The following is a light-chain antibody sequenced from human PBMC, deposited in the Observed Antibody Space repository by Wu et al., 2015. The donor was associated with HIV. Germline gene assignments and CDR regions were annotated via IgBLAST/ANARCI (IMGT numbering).Light chain of an antibody. J-gene: IGKJ5*01. V-gene: IGKV3-11*01. CDR3: QQHSNWPLT. Sequence: EVVLTQSPATLSLSPGEGATLSCRASRSVNSLLAWYQQKPGQAPRLLIYAASQKASGIPARFAGRGSGTDFTLTISNLEPEDFAVYYCQQHSNWPLTFGQGTRLEIK. CDR2: AAS. CDR1: RSVNSL.